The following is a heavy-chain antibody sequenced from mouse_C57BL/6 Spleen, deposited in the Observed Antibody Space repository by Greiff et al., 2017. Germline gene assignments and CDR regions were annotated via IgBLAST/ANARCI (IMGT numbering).Heavy chain of an antibody. CDR1: GYTFTSYW. CDR2: IDPSDSYT. V-gene: IGHV1-69*01. J-gene: IGHJ3*01. Sequence: QVQLQQPGAELVMPGASVKLSCKASGYTFTSYWMHWVKQRPGQGLEWIGEIDPSDSYTNYNQKFKGKSTLTVDKSSSTAYMQLSSLTSEDSAVYYCAYDYDAGFAYWGQGTLVTVSA. CDR3: AYDYDAGFAY. D-gene: IGHD2-4*01.